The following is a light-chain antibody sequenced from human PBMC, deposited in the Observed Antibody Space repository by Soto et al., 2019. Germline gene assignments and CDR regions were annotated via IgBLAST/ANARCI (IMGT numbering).Light chain of an antibody. CDR1: QTISSW. V-gene: IGKV1-5*03. J-gene: IGKJ1*01. CDR3: LQTYNIPRK. Sequence: DIQMTQSPSTLSVSVGDRFTITCRASQTISSWLAWYQQKPGKAPKLLIYKASTLKSGVPSRFSGSGSGTEFTLTISNMQREDFATYYCLQTYNIPRKFGQGTKV. CDR2: KAS.